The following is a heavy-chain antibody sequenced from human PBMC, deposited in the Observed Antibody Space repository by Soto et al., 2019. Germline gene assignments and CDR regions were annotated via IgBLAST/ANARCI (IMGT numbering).Heavy chain of an antibody. CDR2: ISGSGSTI. V-gene: IGHV3-23*01. Sequence: PGGSLRLSCAASGFTFYAYAMSWVRQAPGKGLEWVSSISGSGSTIYYADSVKGRFTISRDNSKNTLYLQMSSLRAEDTAVYYCAKVFYYYDSSGYYYFDYWGQGTLVTVSS. D-gene: IGHD3-22*01. CDR1: GFTFYAYA. CDR3: AKVFYYYDSSGYYYFDY. J-gene: IGHJ4*02.